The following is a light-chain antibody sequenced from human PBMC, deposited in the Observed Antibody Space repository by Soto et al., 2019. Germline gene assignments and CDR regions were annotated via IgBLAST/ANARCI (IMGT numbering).Light chain of an antibody. V-gene: IGKV3-11*01. CDR3: QQRSNWPLT. J-gene: IGKJ5*01. CDR1: QSVSKKY. CDR2: GAS. Sequence: EILLTQSPCTLALSPGERATLSCGASQSVSKKYLAWYQQKPGQAPRPRIYGASNRATGIPARFSGSGSGTDFTLTISSLAPEDFEVYYCQQRSNWPLTFGQGTRLEI.